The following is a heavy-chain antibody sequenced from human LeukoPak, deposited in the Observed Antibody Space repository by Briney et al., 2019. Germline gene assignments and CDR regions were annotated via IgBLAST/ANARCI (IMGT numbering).Heavy chain of an antibody. V-gene: IGHV4-34*01. J-gene: IGHJ6*02. Sequence: PSGTLSLTCAVYGGSFSGYYWSWIRQPPGKGLEWIGEINHSGSTNYNPSLKSRVTIPVDTSKNQFSLKLSFVTAADTAVYYCARGLRFLVVWGQGTTVTVSS. CDR3: ARGLRFLVV. CDR2: INHSGST. D-gene: IGHD3-3*01. CDR1: GGSFSGYY.